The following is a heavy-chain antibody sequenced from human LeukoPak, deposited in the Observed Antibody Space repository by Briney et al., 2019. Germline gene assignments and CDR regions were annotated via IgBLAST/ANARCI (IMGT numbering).Heavy chain of an antibody. D-gene: IGHD2/OR15-2a*01. V-gene: IGHV1-2*02. J-gene: IGHJ5*02. Sequence: ASVKVSCKASGYTFTCYYMHWVRQAPGQGLEWMGWINPNSGGTNYAQKFQGRVTMTRDTSISTAYMELSRLRSDDTAVYYCARADQNLNWFDHWGQGTLVTVSS. CDR2: INPNSGGT. CDR3: ARADQNLNWFDH. CDR1: GYTFTCYY.